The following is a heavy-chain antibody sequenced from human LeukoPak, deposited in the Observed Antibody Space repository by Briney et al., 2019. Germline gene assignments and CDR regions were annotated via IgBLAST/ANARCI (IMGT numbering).Heavy chain of an antibody. Sequence: GGSLRLSCAASGFTFSDYYMSWIRQAPGKGLEWVSYISSSGSTIYYADSVKGRFTISRDNAKDSLYLQMNSLRAEDTAVYYCARTRGYDSRIIDYWGQGTLVTVSS. J-gene: IGHJ4*02. CDR1: GFTFSDYY. CDR2: ISSSGSTI. D-gene: IGHD3-22*01. CDR3: ARTRGYDSRIIDY. V-gene: IGHV3-11*01.